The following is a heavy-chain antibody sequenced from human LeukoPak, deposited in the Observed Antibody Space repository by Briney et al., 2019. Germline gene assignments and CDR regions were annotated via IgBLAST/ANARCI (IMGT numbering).Heavy chain of an antibody. J-gene: IGHJ3*01. V-gene: IGHV4-30-4*01. Sequence: SETLSLTCTVSGGSISSGDYYWSWIRQPPGKGLEWIAYIYHSGSTYYNPSLKSRVTISVDTSKNQFSLKLSSVTAADTAVYYCARDGFGITWGQGTMVTVSS. D-gene: IGHD3-10*01. CDR3: ARDGFGIT. CDR1: GGSISSGDYY. CDR2: IYHSGST.